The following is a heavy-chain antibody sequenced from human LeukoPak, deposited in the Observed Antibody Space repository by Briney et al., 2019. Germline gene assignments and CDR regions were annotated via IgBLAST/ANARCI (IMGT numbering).Heavy chain of an antibody. CDR3: ARDIAVSG. Sequence: PGRSLRLSCAASGFTFSSYAMHWVRQAPGKGLEWVAVISYDGSNKYYADSVKGRFTISRDNAKNSLYLQMNSLRAEDTAVYYCARDIAVSGWGQGTLVTVSS. D-gene: IGHD2-15*01. CDR1: GFTFSSYA. V-gene: IGHV3-30-3*01. J-gene: IGHJ4*02. CDR2: ISYDGSNK.